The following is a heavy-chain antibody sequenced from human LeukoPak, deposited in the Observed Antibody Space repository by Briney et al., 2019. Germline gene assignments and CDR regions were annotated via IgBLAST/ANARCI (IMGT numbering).Heavy chain of an antibody. V-gene: IGHV1-2*02. D-gene: IGHD3-10*01. Sequence: ASVKVSCKASGYTFSAHHIHWVRQAPGQGLEWMGWILPDGRDTKYSQKFQDRMTLTTDTSTNTAYMELSRLKHDDTAAYYYSGRYGPGQVWGQGTLVTASP. CDR2: ILPDGRDT. CDR3: SGRYGPGQV. CDR1: GYTFSAHH. J-gene: IGHJ4*02.